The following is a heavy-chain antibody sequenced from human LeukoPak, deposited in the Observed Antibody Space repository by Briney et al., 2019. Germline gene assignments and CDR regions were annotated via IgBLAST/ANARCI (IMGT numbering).Heavy chain of an antibody. CDR1: GFTFSSYG. V-gene: IGHV3-30*02. Sequence: GGSLRLSCAASGFTFSSYGMHWVRQAPGKGLEWVAFIRYDGSTKYYADSVKGRFTISGDNTKNTLYLQMTSLAADTTVVYCGARDLQNREYSYVLDYWGQRTLVTVSS. CDR2: IRYDGSTK. D-gene: IGHD5-18*01. CDR3: ARDLQNREYSYVLDY. J-gene: IGHJ4*02.